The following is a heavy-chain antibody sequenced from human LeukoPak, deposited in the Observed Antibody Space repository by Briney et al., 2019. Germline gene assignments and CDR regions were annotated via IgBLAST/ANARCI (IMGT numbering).Heavy chain of an antibody. CDR2: MNPNSGNT. CDR3: ARDLGYSYGYAYYYYMDV. J-gene: IGHJ6*03. D-gene: IGHD5-18*01. CDR1: GYTFSSYG. V-gene: IGHV1-8*02. Sequence: ASVKVSCKASGYTFSSYGISWVRQAPGQGLEWMGWMNPNSGNTGYAQKFQGRVTMTRNTSISTAYMELSSLRSEDTAVYYCARDLGYSYGYAYYYYMDVWGKGTTVTVSS.